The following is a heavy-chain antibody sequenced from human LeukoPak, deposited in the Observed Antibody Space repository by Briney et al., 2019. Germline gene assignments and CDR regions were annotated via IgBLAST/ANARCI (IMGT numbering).Heavy chain of an antibody. Sequence: GGSLRLSCTASGFTFGTYAMNWVRQAPGKGLEWVSVIIGNGADINYADSVKGRFTISRDNSKNTLYLQMNNLRVVDTAVYYCAKDRIPDGFYSIDNWGQGALVIVSS. CDR2: IIGNGADI. CDR1: GFTFGTYA. J-gene: IGHJ4*02. CDR3: AKDRIPDGFYSIDN. D-gene: IGHD3-3*01. V-gene: IGHV3-23*01.